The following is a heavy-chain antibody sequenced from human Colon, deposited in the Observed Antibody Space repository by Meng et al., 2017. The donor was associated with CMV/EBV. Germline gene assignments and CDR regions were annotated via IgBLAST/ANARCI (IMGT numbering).Heavy chain of an antibody. CDR3: AKDLTAYDHTTGGADFSGMDV. J-gene: IGHJ6*02. CDR1: GFIFEDYA. V-gene: IGHV3-43D*03. Sequence: GGSLRLSCAVSGFIFEDYAMHWVRQVPGKGLEWVSLIDWDGGNTYYADAVKGQFTISRDNSKDSLYLQMNSLRVEDTALYYGAKDLTAYDHTTGGADFSGMDVWGLGTTVTVSS. CDR2: IDWDGGNT. D-gene: IGHD3-9*01.